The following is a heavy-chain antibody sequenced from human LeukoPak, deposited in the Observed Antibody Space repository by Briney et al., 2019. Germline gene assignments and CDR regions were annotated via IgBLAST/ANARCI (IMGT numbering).Heavy chain of an antibody. D-gene: IGHD3-22*01. Sequence: GGSLRPSCVASGFTFSSNWMSWVRQAPGKGLEWVANIKQDGSEKYYVDSVKGRFTISRDNAKNSLSLQMNSLRAEDTAVYYCARDKYYDRYFDSWGQGTLVTVSS. J-gene: IGHJ4*02. CDR1: GFTFSSNW. V-gene: IGHV3-7*01. CDR2: IKQDGSEK. CDR3: ARDKYYDRYFDS.